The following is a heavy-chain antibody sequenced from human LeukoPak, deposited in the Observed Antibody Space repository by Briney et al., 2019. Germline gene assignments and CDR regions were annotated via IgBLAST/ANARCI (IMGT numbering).Heavy chain of an antibody. CDR2: IYPGDSDT. J-gene: IGHJ1*01. D-gene: IGHD3-10*01. CDR1: GYIFTSYW. V-gene: IGHV5-51*01. CDR3: ATYAGSSSKYFQD. Sequence: GESLKISCKGSGYIFTSYWIGWVRQMPGKGLEWMGIIYPGDSDTRYSPSFQGQVTISADKSISTAYLQRSSLQASDTAMYYCATYAGSSSKYFQDWGQGTLVTVSS.